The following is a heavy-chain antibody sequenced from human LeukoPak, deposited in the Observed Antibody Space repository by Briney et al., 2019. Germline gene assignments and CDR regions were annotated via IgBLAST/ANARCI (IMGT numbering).Heavy chain of an antibody. Sequence: PSETLSLTCTVSGGSISSSSYYWGWIRQPPGKGLEWIGSIYYSGSTYYNPSLKSRVTISVDTSKNQFSLKLSSVTAADTAVYYCARASSLSAMVTIDYWGQGTLVTVSS. CDR1: GGSISSSSYY. D-gene: IGHD2-2*01. CDR2: IYYSGST. V-gene: IGHV4-39*07. CDR3: ARASSLSAMVTIDY. J-gene: IGHJ4*02.